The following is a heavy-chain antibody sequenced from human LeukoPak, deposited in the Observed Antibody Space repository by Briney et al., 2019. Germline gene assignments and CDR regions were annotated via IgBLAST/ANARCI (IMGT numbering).Heavy chain of an antibody. J-gene: IGHJ4*02. Sequence: GGSLRLSCAASGFTFSSYAMSWVRQAPGEGLEWVSAISGSGGSTYYADSVKGRFTISRDNSKNTLYLQMNSLRAEDTAVYYCAKGGRYSSGWYDYWGQGTLVTVSS. V-gene: IGHV3-23*01. CDR1: GFTFSSYA. CDR3: AKGGRYSSGWYDY. CDR2: ISGSGGST. D-gene: IGHD6-19*01.